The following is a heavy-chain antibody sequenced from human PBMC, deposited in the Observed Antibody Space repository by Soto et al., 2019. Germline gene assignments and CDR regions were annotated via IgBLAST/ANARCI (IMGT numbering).Heavy chain of an antibody. V-gene: IGHV5-51*01. CDR2: IYPGDLDT. CDR1: GYSFTRYW. CDR3: ARDHPRGGYYYYGMDV. Sequence: GESLKISCKGSGYSFTRYWIGWVRQMPGKGLEWVGIIYPGDLDTRYSPSFRGQVTISADGSTSTAYLQWNSLKASDTAIYYCARDHPRGGYYYYGMDVWGQGTTVTVSS. J-gene: IGHJ6*02.